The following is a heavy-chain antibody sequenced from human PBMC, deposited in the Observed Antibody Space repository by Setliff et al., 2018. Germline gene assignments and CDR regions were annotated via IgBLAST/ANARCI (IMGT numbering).Heavy chain of an antibody. J-gene: IGHJ4*02. CDR2: TIPMFGST. Sequence: GASVKVSCKASGGTFSSYGISWVRQAPGQGLEWMGGTIPMFGSTKYAQKFQERVTMIKDESTSTAYMELSSLRSEDTAVYYCARGSVEYSRGWYYFDYWAQGTLVTVSS. D-gene: IGHD6-19*01. CDR3: ARGSVEYSRGWYYFDY. V-gene: IGHV1-69*05. CDR1: GGTFSSYG.